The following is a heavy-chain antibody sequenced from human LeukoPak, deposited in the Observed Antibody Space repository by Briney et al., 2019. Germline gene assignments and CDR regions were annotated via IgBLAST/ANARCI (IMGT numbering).Heavy chain of an antibody. CDR2: IYYSGST. D-gene: IGHD2-2*01. Sequence: SETLSLTCTVSGGSISSYYWSWIRQPPGKGLEWIGYIYYSGSTNYNPSLKSRVTISVDTSKNQFSLKLSSVTAADTAVYYCARDFIYCSSTSCYRAFDIWGQGTMVTVSS. V-gene: IGHV4-59*01. J-gene: IGHJ3*02. CDR1: GGSISSYY. CDR3: ARDFIYCSSTSCYRAFDI.